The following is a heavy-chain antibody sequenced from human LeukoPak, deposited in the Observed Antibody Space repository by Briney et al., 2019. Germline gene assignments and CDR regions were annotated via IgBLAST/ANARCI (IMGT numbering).Heavy chain of an antibody. CDR1: GYTFTSYG. CDR3: ARQLLLGYCSGGSCYPFDP. Sequence: ASVKVSCKASGYTFTSYGISWVRQAPGQGLEWMGWISAYNGNTNYAQKLQGRGTMTTDTSTSTAYMELRSLRSDDTAVYYCARQLLLGYCSGGSCYPFDPWGQGTLVTVSS. CDR2: ISAYNGNT. D-gene: IGHD2-15*01. V-gene: IGHV1-18*01. J-gene: IGHJ5*02.